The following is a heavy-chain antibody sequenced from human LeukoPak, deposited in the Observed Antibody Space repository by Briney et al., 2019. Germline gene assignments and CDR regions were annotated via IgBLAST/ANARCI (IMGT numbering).Heavy chain of an antibody. CDR3: ARVETTKYYFDY. D-gene: IGHD1-1*01. CDR2: ISSSSSYT. J-gene: IGHJ4*02. V-gene: IGHV3-11*05. CDR1: GFTFSDYY. Sequence: PGGSLRLSCAASGFTFSDYYMSWIRQAPGKGLEWVSYISSSSSYTNYADSVKGRFTISRGNAKNSLYLQMNSLRAEDTAVYYCARVETTKYYFDYWGQGTLVTVSS.